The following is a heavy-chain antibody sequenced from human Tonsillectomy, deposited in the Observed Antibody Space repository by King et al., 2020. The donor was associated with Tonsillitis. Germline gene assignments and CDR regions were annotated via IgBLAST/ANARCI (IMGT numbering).Heavy chain of an antibody. J-gene: IGHJ4*02. CDR1: GFTFSNYA. CDR3: AKDAKSWMATIFDY. V-gene: IGHV3-23*01. Sequence: DVHLLESGGGLVQRGGSLRLSCAASGFTFSNYAMSWVRQAPGKGLEWFSAISSGAGGTYYADSGKGRFIISRDNSKNTLYLQMSSLRAEDTAVYFCAKDAKSWMATIFDYWGQGTLVTVSS. CDR2: ISSGAGGT. D-gene: IGHD5-24*01.